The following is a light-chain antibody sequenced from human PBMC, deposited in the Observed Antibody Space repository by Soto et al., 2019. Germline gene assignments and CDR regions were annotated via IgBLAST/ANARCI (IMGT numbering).Light chain of an antibody. V-gene: IGLV2-11*01. CDR1: SSDVGGYNY. Sequence: QSVLTQPRSVSGSPGQSVTISCTGTSSDVGGYNYVSCYQQHPGKAPKLMIYEVSKRPSGVPDRFAGSKSGNTASPTISGLQAEDEADYYCCSYAGSYYVFGNGTKLTVL. J-gene: IGLJ1*01. CDR2: EVS. CDR3: CSYAGSYYV.